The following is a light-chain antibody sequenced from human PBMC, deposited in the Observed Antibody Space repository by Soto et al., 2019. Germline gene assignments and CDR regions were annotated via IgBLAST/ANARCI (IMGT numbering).Light chain of an antibody. CDR3: LLSYSVVAL. CDR2: DTT. J-gene: IGLJ2*01. V-gene: IGLV7-46*01. Sequence: QAVVTQEPSLTVSPGGTVTLTCGSSTGPVTNTHYTYWLQQKPGQAPRTLIYDTTSKHSWTPARFSGSLLGGRAALTLSGAQPEDEADYYCLLSYSVVALFGGGTKLTVL. CDR1: TGPVTNTHY.